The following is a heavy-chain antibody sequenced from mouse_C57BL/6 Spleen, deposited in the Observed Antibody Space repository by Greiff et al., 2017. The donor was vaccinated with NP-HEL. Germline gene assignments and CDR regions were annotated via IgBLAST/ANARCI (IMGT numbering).Heavy chain of an antibody. CDR1: GYTFTSYW. CDR3: ARSGDYSYYFDY. D-gene: IGHD1-1*01. J-gene: IGHJ2*01. Sequence: QVQLQQPGAELVKPGASVKLSCKASGYTFTSYWMHWVKQRPGQGLEWIGMIHPNSGSTNYNEKFKSKATLTVAKSSSPAYMQLSILTSEDSAVYYGARSGDYSYYFDYWGQGTTLTVSS. V-gene: IGHV1-64*01. CDR2: IHPNSGST.